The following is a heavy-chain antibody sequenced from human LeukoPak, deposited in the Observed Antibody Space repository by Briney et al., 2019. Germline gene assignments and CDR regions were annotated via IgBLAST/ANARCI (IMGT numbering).Heavy chain of an antibody. CDR2: ISYDGSNK. D-gene: IGHD6-19*01. CDR1: GFTFNSNA. Sequence: GGSLSLSCAASGFTFNSNAIHWVRQAPGKGLEWVAVISYDGSNKYYADSVKGRFTISRDNSKNTLYLQMNSLRTEDTAVYYCARDSGSGLYYYYGMDVWGQGTTVTVSS. J-gene: IGHJ6*02. CDR3: ARDSGSGLYYYYGMDV. V-gene: IGHV3-30-3*01.